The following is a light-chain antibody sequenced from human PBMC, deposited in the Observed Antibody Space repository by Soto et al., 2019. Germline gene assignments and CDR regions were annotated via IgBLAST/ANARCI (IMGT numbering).Light chain of an antibody. Sequence: EIVLTQSPATLSVSPGERVTLSCRASQSVIYDLAWYQQKPGQAPRLLVYGASSRATDAPPRFRGSGSGTDFSLTISSLPSEDIATYYCQQYRGWPRTFGQGSRIEIK. J-gene: IGKJ1*01. V-gene: IGKV3-15*01. CDR3: QQYRGWPRT. CDR1: QSVIYD. CDR2: GAS.